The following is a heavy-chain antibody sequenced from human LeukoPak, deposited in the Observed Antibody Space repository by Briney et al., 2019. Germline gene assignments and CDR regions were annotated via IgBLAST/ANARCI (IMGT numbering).Heavy chain of an antibody. CDR1: GFTFSSYA. Sequence: GRSLRLSCAASGFTFSSYAMNWVRQAPGKGLQWVSTISGGGVSTYYADSVKGRFTISRDNSKNTLYLQMNSLRADDTAVYYCAKAVYCSGNTCYLGSFDYWGQGTLVTVSS. CDR3: AKAVYCSGNTCYLGSFDY. V-gene: IGHV3-23*01. J-gene: IGHJ4*02. CDR2: ISGGGVST. D-gene: IGHD2-2*01.